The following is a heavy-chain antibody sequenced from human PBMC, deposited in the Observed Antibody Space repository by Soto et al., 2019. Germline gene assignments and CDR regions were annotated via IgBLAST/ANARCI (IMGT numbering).Heavy chain of an antibody. CDR2: IIPIFGTA. Sequence: QVQLVQSGAEVKKPGSSVKVSCKASGGTFSSYAISWVRQAPGQGLEWMGGIIPIFGTANYAQKFQGRVTITADESTSTAYMELSSLRSEDTAVYYCARNPHGVIAMVHYYFDYWGQGTLVTVSS. V-gene: IGHV1-69*12. CDR3: ARNPHGVIAMVHYYFDY. J-gene: IGHJ4*02. D-gene: IGHD5-18*01. CDR1: GGTFSSYA.